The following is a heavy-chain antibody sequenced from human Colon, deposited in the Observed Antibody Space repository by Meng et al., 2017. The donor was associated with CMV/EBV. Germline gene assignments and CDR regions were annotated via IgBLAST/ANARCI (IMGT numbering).Heavy chain of an antibody. CDR2: IVTTGSAV. CDR3: ARVRDSAIDY. J-gene: IGHJ4*02. V-gene: IGHV3-21*01. D-gene: IGHD2-15*01. Sequence: GGSLRLSCAASGFTFSSYGMNWVRQAPGRGLEWVASIVTTGSAVYYADSVKGRFTISRDNAKNSLYLQMNSLRAEDTAVYYCARVRDSAIDYWGQGTLVTVSS. CDR1: GFTFSSYG.